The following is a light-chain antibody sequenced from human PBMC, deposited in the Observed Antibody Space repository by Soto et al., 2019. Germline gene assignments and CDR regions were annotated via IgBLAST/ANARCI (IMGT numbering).Light chain of an antibody. V-gene: IGKV1-39*01. CDR3: QQSYNSPQT. CDR2: AAS. CDR1: QGISSY. Sequence: IQLTQSPSSLSASVGDRVTLTCRASQGISSYLAWYQQKPGKAPKLLIYAASTLQSGVPSRVSGSGSGTDFTLTISSLQPEDFETYSCQQSYNSPQTFGQGTKVDIK. J-gene: IGKJ1*01.